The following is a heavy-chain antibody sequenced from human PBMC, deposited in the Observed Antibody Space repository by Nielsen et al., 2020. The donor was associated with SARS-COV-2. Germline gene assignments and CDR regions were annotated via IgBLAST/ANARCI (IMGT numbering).Heavy chain of an antibody. CDR2: ISYDGSNK. CDR3: ARDHTTDDFDY. V-gene: IGHV3-30*03. D-gene: IGHD4-11*01. Sequence: GESLKISCAASGFTFSSYGMHWVRQAPGKGLEWVAVISYDGSNKYYVDSVKGRFTISRDNAKNSLYLQMNSLRAEDTAVYYCARDHTTDDFDYWGQGTLVTVSS. CDR1: GFTFSSYG. J-gene: IGHJ4*02.